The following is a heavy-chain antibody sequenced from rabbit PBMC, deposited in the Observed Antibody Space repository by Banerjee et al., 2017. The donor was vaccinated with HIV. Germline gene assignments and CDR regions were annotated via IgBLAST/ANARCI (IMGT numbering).Heavy chain of an antibody. CDR3: AREYSSGWGHFNL. Sequence: CWVRQAPGKGLEWIACINTSTGNTVYATWAKGRFTISKTSWTTVTLQMTSLTAADTATYFCAREYSSGWGHFNLWGPGTLVTVS. J-gene: IGHJ4*01. V-gene: IGHV1S40*01. CDR2: INTSTGNT. D-gene: IGHD4-1*01.